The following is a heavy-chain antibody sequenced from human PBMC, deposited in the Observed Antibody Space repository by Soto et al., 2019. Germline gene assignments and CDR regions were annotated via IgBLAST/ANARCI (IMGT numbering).Heavy chain of an antibody. CDR1: GFTFSGSA. J-gene: IGHJ6*02. CDR2: IRSKANSYAT. D-gene: IGHD3-9*01. V-gene: IGHV3-73*01. CDR3: TSRNYDILTGYPHYGMDV. Sequence: PGGSLRLSCAASGFTFSGSAMHWVRQASGKGLEWVGRIRSKANSYATAYAASVKGRFTISRDDSKNTAYLQMNSLKTEDTAVYYCTSRNYDILTGYPHYGMDVWGQGTTVTVSS.